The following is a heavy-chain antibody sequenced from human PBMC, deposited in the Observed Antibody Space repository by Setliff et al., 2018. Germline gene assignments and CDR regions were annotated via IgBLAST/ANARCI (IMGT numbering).Heavy chain of an antibody. J-gene: IGHJ4*02. CDR2: ISWNSGSI. Sequence: GGSLRLSCAASGFTFDDYAMHWVRQAPGKGLEWVSGISWNSGSIGYADSVKGRFTTSRNNAKNSLYLQMNSLRAEDMALYYCAKDYDSSGYPRYYFDYWGQGTLVTVSS. CDR3: AKDYDSSGYPRYYFDY. V-gene: IGHV3-9*03. CDR1: GFTFDDYA. D-gene: IGHD3-22*01.